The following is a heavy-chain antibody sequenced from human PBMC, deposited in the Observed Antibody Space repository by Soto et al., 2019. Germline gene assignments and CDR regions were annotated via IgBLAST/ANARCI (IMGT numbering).Heavy chain of an antibody. CDR1: GYNIISYW. CDR2: IYPGDSDT. Sequence: PGVSLRISWKGAGYNIISYWIGRVRKMPGKSLEWMGIIYPGDSDTRYSPSYQGQVTISADRSISTAYLPWSSLKASDTAMYYCAGGGVRGVITRTRDYYGMDVWGQGTTVTVSS. D-gene: IGHD3-10*01. V-gene: IGHV5-51*01. CDR3: AGGGVRGVITRTRDYYGMDV. J-gene: IGHJ6*02.